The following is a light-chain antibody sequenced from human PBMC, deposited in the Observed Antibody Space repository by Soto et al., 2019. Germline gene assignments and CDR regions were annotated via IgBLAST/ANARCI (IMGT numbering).Light chain of an antibody. CDR1: QSISSW. CDR3: QQYNSYPGT. Sequence: DIQMTQSPSTLSASVGDRVTITCRAIQSISSWLAWYQQEPGKAPKVLIYDASTLESGVPSRFSGSGSGTEFTLTISSLQPDDFATYYCQQYNSYPGTFGQGTKVEIK. J-gene: IGKJ1*01. CDR2: DAS. V-gene: IGKV1-5*01.